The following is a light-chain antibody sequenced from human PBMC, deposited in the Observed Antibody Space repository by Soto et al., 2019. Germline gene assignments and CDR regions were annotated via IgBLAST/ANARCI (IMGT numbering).Light chain of an antibody. CDR1: QSVNTN. Sequence: EIAMTQSPATLSVSPGVRATLSCWASQSVNTNLAWYQQKPGQAPRLLIYGASTRATGIPASFSGSGSGTEFTVTISSLQSEDFAVYYRQQFNNWPLTFGGGTKVEIK. CDR3: QQFNNWPLT. V-gene: IGKV3-15*01. J-gene: IGKJ4*01. CDR2: GAS.